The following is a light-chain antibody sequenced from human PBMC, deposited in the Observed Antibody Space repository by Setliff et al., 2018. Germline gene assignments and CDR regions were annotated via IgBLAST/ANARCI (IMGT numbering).Light chain of an antibody. CDR1: SGDVGAYNF. Sequence: QSVLTQPPSASGSPGQSLTISCIGTSGDVGAYNFVSWYQQHPGKAPKLTIYEVSKRPSGVPDRFSGSKSGNTASLTVSGLQAEDEADYYCSSYAASYNPYVFGTGTKVTVL. V-gene: IGLV2-8*01. J-gene: IGLJ1*01. CDR3: SSYAASYNPYV. CDR2: EVS.